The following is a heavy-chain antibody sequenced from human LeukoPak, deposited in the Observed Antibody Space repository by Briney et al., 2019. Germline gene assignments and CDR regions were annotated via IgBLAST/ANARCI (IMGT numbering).Heavy chain of an antibody. J-gene: IGHJ4*02. CDR3: ARRRWNSFDY. CDR1: GFTFSDYW. Sequence: PGGSLRLSCAASGFTFSDYWMSWVRQAPGKGLEWVANIKQDGSEKYYVDSVKGRFTISRDNAKNSLYLEMNSLRAEDTALYYCARRRWNSFDYWGQGTLVTVSS. V-gene: IGHV3-7*03. CDR2: IKQDGSEK. D-gene: IGHD4-23*01.